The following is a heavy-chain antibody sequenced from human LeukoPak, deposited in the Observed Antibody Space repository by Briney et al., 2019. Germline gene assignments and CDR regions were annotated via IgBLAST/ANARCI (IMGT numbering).Heavy chain of an antibody. J-gene: IGHJ5*02. CDR3: ARVTHTELSTWFDP. D-gene: IGHD5-18*01. Sequence: SVKVSCKASGGTFNNYAINWVRQAPGQGLEWMGGIIPIFGSSNYAQKFQGRVTTTADESTTTAYMELSSLRSEDTAVYYCARVTHTELSTWFDPWGQGTLVTVSS. V-gene: IGHV1-69*13. CDR1: GGTFNNYA. CDR2: IIPIFGSS.